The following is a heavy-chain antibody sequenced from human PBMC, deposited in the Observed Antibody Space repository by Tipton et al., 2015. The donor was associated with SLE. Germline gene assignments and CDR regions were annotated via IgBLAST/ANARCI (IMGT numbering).Heavy chain of an antibody. D-gene: IGHD1-14*01. CDR1: GGSISSSSYY. J-gene: IGHJ3*02. CDR2: IYHSGST. V-gene: IGHV4-39*07. CDR3: AGLRDEPYAFDI. Sequence: TLSLTCTVSGGSISSSSYYWGWIRQPPGKGLEWIGSIYHSGSTYYNPSLKSRVTISVDTSKNQFSLKLSSVTAADTAVYYCAGLRDEPYAFDIWGQGTMVTVSS.